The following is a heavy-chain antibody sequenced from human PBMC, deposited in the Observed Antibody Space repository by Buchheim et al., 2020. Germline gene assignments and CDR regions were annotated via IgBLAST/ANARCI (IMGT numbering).Heavy chain of an antibody. D-gene: IGHD6-13*01. CDR1: GFTFSSYA. Sequence: EVQLLESGGGLVQPGGSLRLSCAASGFTFSSYAMSWVRQAPGKGLEWVSAISGSGGSTYYADSVKGRFTISRDHAKNSLYLQMNSLRAEDTAVYYCARYYTYSSSWSYFQHWGQGTL. J-gene: IGHJ1*01. CDR2: ISGSGGST. CDR3: ARYYTYSSSWSYFQH. V-gene: IGHV3-23*01.